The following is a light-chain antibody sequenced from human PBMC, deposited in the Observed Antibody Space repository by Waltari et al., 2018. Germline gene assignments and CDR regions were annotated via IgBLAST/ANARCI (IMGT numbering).Light chain of an antibody. V-gene: IGLV4-69*01. J-gene: IGLJ3*02. CDR2: LNSDGSY. CDR1: SGPSNYA. Sequence: HLVLTQSPSASASLGASVKLTCTLSSGPSNYAITWHQQQPQRGPRYLMRLNSDGSYNMGDAVPHRCSGSSSGAGRYLTISSLQSEDEAEYYCQTLDTSSWVFGGGTKLTVL. CDR3: QTLDTSSWV.